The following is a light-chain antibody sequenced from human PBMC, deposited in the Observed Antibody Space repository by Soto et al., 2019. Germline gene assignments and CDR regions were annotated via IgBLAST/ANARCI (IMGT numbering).Light chain of an antibody. CDR1: QSVSSN. Sequence: EIVRTQSPATLSVSPGERATLSCRASQSVSSNLAWYQQKPGQAPRLLIYGASTRATGMPARFSGSGSVREFTLTISSLQSEDFAVYYCQQYNNWPPITFGQGTRLEIK. CDR2: GAS. J-gene: IGKJ5*01. CDR3: QQYNNWPPIT. V-gene: IGKV3-15*01.